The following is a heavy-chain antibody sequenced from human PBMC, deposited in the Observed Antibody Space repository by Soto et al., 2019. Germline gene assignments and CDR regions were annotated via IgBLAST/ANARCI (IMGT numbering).Heavy chain of an antibody. CDR3: ARGPPHHY. CDR1: GGSISSYY. V-gene: IGHV4-59*12. CDR2: IYHSGNT. Sequence: SETLSLTCTVFGGSISSYYGSWIRQPPGKGLEWIGYIYHSGNTYYNPSLKSRVTISVDWSKNQFSLTLSSVTAADTAVYYCARGPPHHYWGQGTLVTVSS. J-gene: IGHJ4*02.